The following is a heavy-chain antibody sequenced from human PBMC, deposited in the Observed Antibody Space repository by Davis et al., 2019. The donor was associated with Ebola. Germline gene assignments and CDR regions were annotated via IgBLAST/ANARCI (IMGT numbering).Heavy chain of an antibody. Sequence: ASVKVSCKASGYTFTGYYMHWVRQAPGQGLEWMGWINPNSGGTNYAQKFQGRVTMTRDTSISTTYMEVSRLRSDDTAVYYCAREGRGYCSSTSCYGADYWGQGTLVTVSS. V-gene: IGHV1-2*02. D-gene: IGHD2-2*01. CDR2: INPNSGGT. J-gene: IGHJ4*02. CDR3: AREGRGYCSSTSCYGADY. CDR1: GYTFTGYY.